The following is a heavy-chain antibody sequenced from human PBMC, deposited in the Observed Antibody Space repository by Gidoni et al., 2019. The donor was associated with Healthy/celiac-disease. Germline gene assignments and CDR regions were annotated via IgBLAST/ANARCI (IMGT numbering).Heavy chain of an antibody. Sequence: QVQLVESGGGVVQPGRSLRLSCAASGFPFSSYGMHWVRQAPGKGLEWVAVIWDDGSNKYYADSVKGRFIISRDNSKNTLYLQMNSLRAEDTAVYYCARGSRETAMVREFGYWGQGTLVTVSS. CDR2: IWDDGSNK. J-gene: IGHJ4*02. CDR3: ARGSRETAMVREFGY. CDR1: GFPFSSYG. D-gene: IGHD5-18*01. V-gene: IGHV3-33*01.